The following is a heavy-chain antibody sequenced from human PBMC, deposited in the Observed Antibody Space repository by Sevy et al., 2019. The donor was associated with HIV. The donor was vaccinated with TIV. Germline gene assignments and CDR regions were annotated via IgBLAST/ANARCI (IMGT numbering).Heavy chain of an antibody. Sequence: GGSLRLSCAASGFRFRNYWMHWVRQAPGKGLVWVSPSSFDGSTTAYADSVKGRFTISRDNAKNTLYLQMNSLRAEDTAVYYCAREVGRGHDYWGQGTLVTVSS. D-gene: IGHD1-26*01. CDR3: AREVGRGHDY. V-gene: IGHV3-74*01. J-gene: IGHJ4*02. CDR1: GFRFRNYW. CDR2: SSFDGSTT.